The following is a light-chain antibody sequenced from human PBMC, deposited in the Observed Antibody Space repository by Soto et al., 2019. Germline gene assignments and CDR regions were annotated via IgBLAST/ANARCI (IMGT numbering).Light chain of an antibody. Sequence: EIVMTQSPATLSVSPGERATLSCRASQSVSRHLAWYQQRPGQAPRLLIYDASTRATGIPARFSGSGSGTEFTLTISSLQSEDFAAHYCQHYNDWRSLTFGGGTKVEI. CDR1: QSVSRH. J-gene: IGKJ4*01. CDR3: QHYNDWRSLT. V-gene: IGKV3-15*01. CDR2: DAS.